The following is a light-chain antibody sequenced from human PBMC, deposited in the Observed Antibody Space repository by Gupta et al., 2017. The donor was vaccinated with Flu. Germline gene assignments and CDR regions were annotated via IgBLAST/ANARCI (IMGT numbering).Light chain of an antibody. CDR1: KLGNKY. CDR2: QDS. CDR3: HTWENSIGV. V-gene: IGLV3-1*01. J-gene: IGLJ3*02. Sequence: SYELTQPPSVSVSPGQTASIACSGDKLGNKYVCWYRQKPGQSPTLVLFQDSKRPSGIPERFSGSNSGNTATLTISGAQALDEADYYCHTWENSIGVFGGGTKLTVL.